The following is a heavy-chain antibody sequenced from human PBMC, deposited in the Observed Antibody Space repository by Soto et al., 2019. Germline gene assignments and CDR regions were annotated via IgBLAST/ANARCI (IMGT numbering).Heavy chain of an antibody. Sequence: GGSLRLSCAASGFTFSSYAMSWVRQAPGKGLEWVSAISGSGGSTYYADSVKGRLTISRDNSKNTLYLQMNSLRAEDTAVYYCAKRHDSSGYYYFDYWGQGTLVTVSS. V-gene: IGHV3-23*01. CDR2: ISGSGGST. J-gene: IGHJ4*02. CDR1: GFTFSSYA. D-gene: IGHD3-22*01. CDR3: AKRHDSSGYYYFDY.